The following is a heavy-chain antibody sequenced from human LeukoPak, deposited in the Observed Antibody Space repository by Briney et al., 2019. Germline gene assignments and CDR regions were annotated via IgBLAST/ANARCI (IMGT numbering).Heavy chain of an antibody. CDR2: IRYDGGNK. V-gene: IGHV3-30*02. J-gene: IGHJ6*02. D-gene: IGHD3-10*01. CDR1: GFTFSSYG. Sequence: PGGSLRLSCAASGFTFSSYGMHWVRQAPGKGLEWVAFIRYDGGNKYYADSVKGRFTISRDNSKNTLYLQMNSLRAEDTAVYYCAKGYYYGSGIYYYGMDVWGQGTTVTVSS. CDR3: AKGYYYGSGIYYYGMDV.